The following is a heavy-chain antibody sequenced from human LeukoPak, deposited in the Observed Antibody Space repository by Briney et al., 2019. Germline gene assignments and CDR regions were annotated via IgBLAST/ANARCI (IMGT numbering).Heavy chain of an antibody. CDR1: GGSFSGYY. D-gene: IGHD3-22*01. Sequence: SETLSLTCAVYGGSFSGYYWTLIRQTPGKGLEWIGEISHTGLTGSNPSLKSRVTISVDTSKNQFSLKLSSVTAADTAVYYCARDIEGFTMTGAFDIWGQGTMVTVSS. V-gene: IGHV4-34*01. J-gene: IGHJ3*02. CDR3: ARDIEGFTMTGAFDI. CDR2: ISHTGLT.